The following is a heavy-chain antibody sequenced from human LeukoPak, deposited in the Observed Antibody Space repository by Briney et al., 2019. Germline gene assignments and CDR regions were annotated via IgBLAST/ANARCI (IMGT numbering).Heavy chain of an antibody. V-gene: IGHV4-34*01. J-gene: IGHJ5*02. Sequence: PSETLSLTCAVYGGSFSGYYWSWIRQPPGKGLEWIGEINHSGCTNYNPSLKSRVTISVDTSKNQFSLKLSSVTAADTAVYYCARYIAAAGRKAWFDPWGQGTLVTVSS. CDR1: GGSFSGYY. CDR3: ARYIAAAGRKAWFDP. CDR2: INHSGCT. D-gene: IGHD6-13*01.